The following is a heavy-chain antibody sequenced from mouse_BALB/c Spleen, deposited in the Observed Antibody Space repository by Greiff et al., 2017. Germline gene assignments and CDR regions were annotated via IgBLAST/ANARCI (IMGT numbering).Heavy chain of an antibody. Sequence: VQRVESGPGLVAPSQSLSITCTVSGFSLTSYGVHWVRQPPGKGLEWLGVIWAGGSTNYNSALMSRLSISKDNSKSQVFLKMNSLQTDDTAMYYCARDDYAWFAYWGQGTLVTVSA. CDR1: GFSLTSYG. D-gene: IGHD2-4*01. V-gene: IGHV2-9*02. CDR3: ARDDYAWFAY. CDR2: IWAGGST. J-gene: IGHJ3*01.